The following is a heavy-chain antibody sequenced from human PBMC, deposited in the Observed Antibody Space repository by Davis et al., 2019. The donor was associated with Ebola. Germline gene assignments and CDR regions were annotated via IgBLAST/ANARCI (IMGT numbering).Heavy chain of an antibody. V-gene: IGHV4-59*01. CDR2: VYYTGLT. D-gene: IGHD4-17*01. CDR3: ARDSSGRYGDSLDI. CDR1: GAFISSNY. Sequence: MPSETLSLTCTVSGAFISSNYYNWVRQPPGKGLEWIGSVYYTGLTTYSPSLKSRLSTSVDTSKNQFSLKLESVTAADTAVYYCARDSSGRYGDSLDIWGQGTMVTVSS. J-gene: IGHJ3*02.